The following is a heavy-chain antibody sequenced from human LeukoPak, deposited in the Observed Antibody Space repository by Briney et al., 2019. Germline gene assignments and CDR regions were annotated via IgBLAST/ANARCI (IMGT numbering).Heavy chain of an antibody. CDR2: IIPVLNIT. CDR3: ARDQGLTAPPPYGLDV. Sequence: SVKVSCKTSGGTFSSSAITWVRQAPGQGLEWMGRIIPVLNITTYAQKFQGRVTITADTSTSTVYMELGSLRSEETAVYYCARDQGLTAPPPYGLDVWGQGTTVIVSS. D-gene: IGHD5-18*01. J-gene: IGHJ6*02. V-gene: IGHV1-69*04. CDR1: GGTFSSSA.